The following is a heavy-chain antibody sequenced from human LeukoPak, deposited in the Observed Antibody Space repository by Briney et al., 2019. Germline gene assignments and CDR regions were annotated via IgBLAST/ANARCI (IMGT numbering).Heavy chain of an antibody. J-gene: IGHJ4*02. Sequence: SETLSLTCTVSGASISSYYWSWIRQPPGKGLEWIGYVYYSGTTKYNPSLKSRVTTSVDTSKSQFSLKLTSVTAADTAVYYCAGGYSSSSAPDWGQGTLVTVS. D-gene: IGHD6-6*01. CDR1: GASISSYY. CDR3: AGGYSSSSAPD. V-gene: IGHV4-59*01. CDR2: VYYSGTT.